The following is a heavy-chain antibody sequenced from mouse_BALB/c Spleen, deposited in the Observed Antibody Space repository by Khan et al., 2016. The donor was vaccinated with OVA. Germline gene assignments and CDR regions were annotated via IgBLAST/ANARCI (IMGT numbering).Heavy chain of an antibody. CDR2: IIYTGYT. J-gene: IGHJ3*01. CDR3: ARSTDRYAFVY. Sequence: EVQLQESGPSLVKPSQTLYLTCSATGDSITTGYWNWIRKFPGNKLEYMGYIIYTGYTYYNPSLKSRISITRHTSNNKYYLQLNSVTDEDTATYYCARSTDRYAFVYWGQGTLVTVSA. CDR1: GDSITTGY. D-gene: IGHD2-14*01. V-gene: IGHV3-8*02.